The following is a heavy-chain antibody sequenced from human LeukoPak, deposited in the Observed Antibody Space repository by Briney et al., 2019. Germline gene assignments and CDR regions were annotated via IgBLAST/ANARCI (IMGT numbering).Heavy chain of an antibody. CDR1: GGSVSSYY. D-gene: IGHD6-13*01. CDR3: ARDAQAIAAAGYDI. Sequence: PSETLSLTCTVSGGSVSSYYWSWIRQPPGKGLEWIGYIYYTGSTNYNPSLKSRVTISVDTSKNQFSLKLSSVTAADTAVYYCARDAQAIAAAGYDIWGQGTMVTVSS. J-gene: IGHJ3*02. CDR2: IYYTGST. V-gene: IGHV4-59*02.